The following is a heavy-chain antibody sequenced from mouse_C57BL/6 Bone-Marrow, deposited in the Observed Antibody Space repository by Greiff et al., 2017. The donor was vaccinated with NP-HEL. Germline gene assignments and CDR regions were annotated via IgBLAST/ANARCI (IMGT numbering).Heavy chain of an antibody. Sequence: VQLQQPGAELVKPGASVKLSCKASGYTFTSYWMHWVKQRPGQGLEWIGMIHPNSGSTNYNEKFKSKATLTVDKSSSTAYMQLSSLTSEDSAVYYCAREWLGAWFAYWGKGTLVTVSA. CDR3: AREWLGAWFAY. D-gene: IGHD2-2*01. CDR1: GYTFTSYW. V-gene: IGHV1-64*01. CDR2: IHPNSGST. J-gene: IGHJ3*01.